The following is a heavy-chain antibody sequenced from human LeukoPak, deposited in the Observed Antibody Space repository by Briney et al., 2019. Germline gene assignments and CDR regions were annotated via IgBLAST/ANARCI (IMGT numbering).Heavy chain of an antibody. CDR3: ARHVHYYDSSGYSYYFDY. CDR1: GGSISSYY. D-gene: IGHD3-22*01. CDR2: IYYSGST. Sequence: SETLSLTCTVSGGSISSYYWSWIRQPPGRGLEWIGYIYYSGSTNYNPSLKSRVTISVDTSKNQFSLKLSSVTAAHTAVYYCARHVHYYDSSGYSYYFDYWGQGTLVTVSS. V-gene: IGHV4-59*08. J-gene: IGHJ4*02.